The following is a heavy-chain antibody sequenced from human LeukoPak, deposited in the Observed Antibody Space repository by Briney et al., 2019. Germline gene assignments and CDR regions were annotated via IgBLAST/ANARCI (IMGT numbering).Heavy chain of an antibody. J-gene: IGHJ6*02. CDR3: ARSIAAPSYYYGMDV. CDR1: GFTFSSCE. D-gene: IGHD6-6*01. Sequence: GGSLRLSCAASGFTFSSCEMNWVRQAPGKGLERVSYISSSGSTIYYTDSVKGRFTISRDNAKNSLYLQMNSLRAEDTAVYYCARSIAAPSYYYGMDVWGQGTTVTVSS. CDR2: ISSSGSTI. V-gene: IGHV3-48*03.